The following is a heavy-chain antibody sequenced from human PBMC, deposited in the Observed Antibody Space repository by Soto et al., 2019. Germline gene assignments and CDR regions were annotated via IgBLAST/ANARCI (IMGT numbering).Heavy chain of an antibody. CDR2: IGTAGDT. V-gene: IGHV3-13*01. D-gene: IGHD5-18*01. J-gene: IGHJ6*02. CDR3: ASGVDTAMVTYYYYGMDV. Sequence: GGSLRLSCAASGLTFSSYDMHWVRQATGKGLEWVSAIGTAGDTYYPGSVKGRFTISRENAKNSLYLQMNSLRAGDTAVYYCASGVDTAMVTYYYYGMDVWGQGTTVTVSS. CDR1: GLTFSSYD.